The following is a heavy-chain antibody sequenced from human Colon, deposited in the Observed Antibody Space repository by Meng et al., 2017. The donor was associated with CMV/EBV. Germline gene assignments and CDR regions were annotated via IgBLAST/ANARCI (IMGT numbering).Heavy chain of an antibody. CDR1: GGSISNYH. D-gene: IGHD6-19*01. J-gene: IGHJ1*01. CDR2: INYSGNT. CDR3: ARHWRSSGWTGFFQH. V-gene: IGHV4-59*08. Sequence: VCGGSISNYHWSWMRQSPGKGLEWIAYINYSGNTNFNPSLKSRVTISVDTPKNQFSLRLNSVTAADTAVYYCARHWRSSGWTGFFQHWGQGTLVTVSS.